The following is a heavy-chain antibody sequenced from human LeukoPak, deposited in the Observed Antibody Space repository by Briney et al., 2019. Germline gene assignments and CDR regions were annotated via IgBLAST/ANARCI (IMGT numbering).Heavy chain of an antibody. CDR2: INHSGST. J-gene: IGHJ5*02. CDR3: ARGSDGSGGRGWFDP. CDR1: GGSFSGYY. V-gene: IGHV4-34*01. Sequence: KPSETLSLTCVVYGGSFSGYYWSWIRQPPGKGLEWIGEINHSGSTNYNPSLKSRVTISVDTSKNQFSLKLSSVTAADTAVYYCARGSDGSGGRGWFDPWGQGTLVTVSS. D-gene: IGHD3-10*01.